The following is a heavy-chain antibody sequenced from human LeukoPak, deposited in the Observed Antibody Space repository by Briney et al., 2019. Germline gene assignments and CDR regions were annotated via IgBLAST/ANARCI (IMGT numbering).Heavy chain of an antibody. CDR1: GLTFSSYW. V-gene: IGHV3-7*01. CDR3: ARDRRITIFGVVVD. CDR2: IKQDGSEK. D-gene: IGHD3-3*01. Sequence: GGSLRLSCAASGLTFSSYWMSWVRQAPGKGLVWVATIKQDGSEKYYVDSVKGRFTISRDNAKNSLDLQMNSLRAEDTAVYYCARDRRITIFGVVVDWGQGTLVTVSS. J-gene: IGHJ4*02.